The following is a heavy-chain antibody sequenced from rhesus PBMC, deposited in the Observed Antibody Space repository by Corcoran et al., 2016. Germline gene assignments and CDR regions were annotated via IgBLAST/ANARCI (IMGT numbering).Heavy chain of an antibody. CDR2: IYIGGGST. Sequence: EVQLVESGGGLAKPGGSLRLSCAASGFTFSSYWMNWVRQAPGKGLEWVLAIYIGGGSTYSAESVKGRFTISRDNSKNTLSLQMNSLRAEETAVYYCAKVEIRGDYYGLDSWGQGVVVTVSS. V-gene: IGHV3S25*01. CDR1: GFTFSSYW. D-gene: IGHD3-9*01. J-gene: IGHJ6*01. CDR3: AKVEIRGDYYGLDS.